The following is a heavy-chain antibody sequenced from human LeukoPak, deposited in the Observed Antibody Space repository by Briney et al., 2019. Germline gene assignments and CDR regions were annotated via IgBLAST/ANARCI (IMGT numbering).Heavy chain of an antibody. CDR1: GGSISSGGYY. CDR3: ARDNWNYPHRNAFDI. V-gene: IGHV4-30-2*01. J-gene: IGHJ3*02. CDR2: IYHSGST. Sequence: SETLSLTCTVSGGSISSGGYYWSWIRQPPGKGLEWIGYIYHSGSTYYNPSLKSRVTISVDRSKNQFSLKLSSVTAADTAVYYCARDNWNYPHRNAFDIWGQGTMVTVSS. D-gene: IGHD1-7*01.